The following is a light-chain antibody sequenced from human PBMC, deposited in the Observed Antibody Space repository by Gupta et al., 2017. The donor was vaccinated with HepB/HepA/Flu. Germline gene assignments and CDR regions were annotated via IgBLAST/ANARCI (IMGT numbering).Light chain of an antibody. CDR3: QQRSNWPPFT. CDR1: QSVSTY. J-gene: IGKJ4*01. CDR2: DAS. V-gene: IGKV3-11*01. Sequence: EVVLTQSPATLSLSPGERATLSCRASQSVSTYLAWYQQKPGQPPRLLIYDASNRDTGIPARFSGSGYGKDLTLTSSSREQEDFAGYYCQQRSNWPPFTFGRGTKVEIK.